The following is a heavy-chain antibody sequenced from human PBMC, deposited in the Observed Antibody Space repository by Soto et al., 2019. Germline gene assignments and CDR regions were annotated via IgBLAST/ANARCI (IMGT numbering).Heavy chain of an antibody. J-gene: IGHJ3*02. CDR2: IDPSDSYT. V-gene: IGHV5-10-1*01. CDR3: ASLDYDILTGYGDAFDI. Sequence: PGESLKISCNGSGYSFTIYCISLVLQMPGKGLEWMGRIDPSDSYTNYSPSFQGHVTISADKSISTAYLQWSSLKASDTAMYYCASLDYDILTGYGDAFDIWGQGTMVTVSS. CDR1: GYSFTIYC. D-gene: IGHD3-9*01.